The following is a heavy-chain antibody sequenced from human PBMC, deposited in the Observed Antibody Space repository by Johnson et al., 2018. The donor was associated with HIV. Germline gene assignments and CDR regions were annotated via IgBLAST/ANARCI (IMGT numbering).Heavy chain of an antibody. CDR1: AFTFSSYG. V-gene: IGHV3-30*02. CDR2: IRYDGSNK. Sequence: QVQLVESGGGVVQPGGSLILSCAASAFTFSSYGMHWVRQAPGKGLEWVAFIRYDGSNKYYADSVQGRFTISRDNSKNTLYLQMNSLRAEDTAVYYCAREQATLWCRASGAAFAVWGQGTMVTVSS. J-gene: IGHJ3*01. CDR3: AREQATLWCRASGAAFAV. D-gene: IGHD4/OR15-4a*01.